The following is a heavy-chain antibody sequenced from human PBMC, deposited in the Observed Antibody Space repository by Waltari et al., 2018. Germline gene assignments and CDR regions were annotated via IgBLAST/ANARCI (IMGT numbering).Heavy chain of an antibody. D-gene: IGHD3-3*01. CDR3: AREMKGLSGEAEGDAFDI. CDR1: GYTFTSYY. CDR2: INPSGGST. Sequence: QVQLVQSGAEVKKPGASVKVSCKASGYTFTSYYMHWVRQAPGHGLEWMGIINPSGGSTSYAQKFQGRVTMTRDTSTSTVYMELSSLRSEDTAVYYCAREMKGLSGEAEGDAFDIWGQGTMVTVSS. V-gene: IGHV1-46*01. J-gene: IGHJ3*02.